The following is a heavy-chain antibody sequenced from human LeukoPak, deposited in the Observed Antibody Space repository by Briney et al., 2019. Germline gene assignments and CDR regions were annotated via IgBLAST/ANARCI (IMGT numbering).Heavy chain of an antibody. V-gene: IGHV3-21*01. CDR1: GFTFSSYS. J-gene: IGHJ4*02. Sequence: GGSLRLSCAASGFTFSSYSMNWARQAPGKGLEWVSSISSSSVYIYYADSVKGRFTISRDNAKNSLYLQMNSLTAEDTAVYYCTRDEGYYFDYWGQGTLVTVSS. CDR3: TRDEGYYFDY. CDR2: ISSSSVYI.